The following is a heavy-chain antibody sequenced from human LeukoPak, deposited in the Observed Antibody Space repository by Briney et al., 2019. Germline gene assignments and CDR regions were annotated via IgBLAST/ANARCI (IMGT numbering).Heavy chain of an antibody. Sequence: SETLSLTCTVSGGSISSYYWSWIRQPPGKGLERIGYIYYSGSTNYNPSLKSRVTISVDTSKNQFSLKLSSVTAADTAVYYCARGAGQYYYDSSGYYYFDYWGQGTLVTVSS. D-gene: IGHD3-22*01. CDR2: IYYSGST. V-gene: IGHV4-59*01. CDR1: GGSISSYY. CDR3: ARGAGQYYYDSSGYYYFDY. J-gene: IGHJ4*02.